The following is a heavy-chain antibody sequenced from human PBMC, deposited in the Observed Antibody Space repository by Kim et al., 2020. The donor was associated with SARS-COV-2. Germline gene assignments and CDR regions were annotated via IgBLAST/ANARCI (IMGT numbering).Heavy chain of an antibody. J-gene: IGHJ5*02. CDR1: GGSVSSGSYY. CDR3: ARGIGAVGMDLNWFDA. D-gene: IGHD6-13*01. V-gene: IGHV4-61*01. CDR2: IYYSGRT. Sequence: SETLSLTCHVSGGSVSSGSYYWSWIRQTPGKGLDWIGYIYYSGRTKYNSSLKSRVTITVDTSKNQFSLKLSSVTAADTAVYYCARGIGAVGMDLNWFDAWGQGTLVTVSS.